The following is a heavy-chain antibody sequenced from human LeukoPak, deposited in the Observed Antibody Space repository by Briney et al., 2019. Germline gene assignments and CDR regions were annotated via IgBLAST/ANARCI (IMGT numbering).Heavy chain of an antibody. CDR1: GFTFSSYG. Sequence: GGSLRLSCAASGFTFSSYGMSWVRQAPGKGLEWVSAISGSGGSTYYADSVKGRFTISRDNSKNTVYLQMNSLRAEDTAMYYCARGTQLLWFDYWGQGILVTVSS. D-gene: IGHD3-10*01. V-gene: IGHV3-23*01. J-gene: IGHJ4*02. CDR2: ISGSGGST. CDR3: ARGTQLLWFDY.